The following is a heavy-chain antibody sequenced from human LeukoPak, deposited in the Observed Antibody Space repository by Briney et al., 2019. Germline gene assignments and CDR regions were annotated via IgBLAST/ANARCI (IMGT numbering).Heavy chain of an antibody. D-gene: IGHD6-13*01. CDR1: GGSISSSSYY. CDR2: TYYSRNT. CDR3: ASRLIAAAGFVIDY. Sequence: PSDTLSLTCTLSGGSISSSSYYWGWIRQPPGKGLEWIGSTYYSRNTYYNSSLKSRVTISVDTSKNQFSLKLSSVTAADTAVYYCASRLIAAAGFVIDYWGQGTLVTVSS. V-gene: IGHV4-39*01. J-gene: IGHJ4*02.